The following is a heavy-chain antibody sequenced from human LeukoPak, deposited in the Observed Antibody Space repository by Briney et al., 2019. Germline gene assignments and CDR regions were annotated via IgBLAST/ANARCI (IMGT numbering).Heavy chain of an antibody. Sequence: GGSLRLSCAASGFTFSSYGMHWVRQAPGKGLEWVAFIQYDGINKYYADSVKGRFTISRDNSKNTLYLQLSSLRAEDTAVYYCAIRLASTSINCYRGFDYWGPGTLVTVSS. CDR2: IQYDGINK. V-gene: IGHV3-30*02. J-gene: IGHJ4*02. D-gene: IGHD2-2*02. CDR3: AIRLASTSINCYRGFDY. CDR1: GFTFSSYG.